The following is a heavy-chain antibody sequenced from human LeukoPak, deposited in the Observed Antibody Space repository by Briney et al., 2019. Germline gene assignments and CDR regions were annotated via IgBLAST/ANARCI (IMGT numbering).Heavy chain of an antibody. Sequence: PSETLSLTCTVSGGSISSSSYYWGWIRQPPGKGLEWIGSIYHSGSTYYNPSLKSRVTISVETSKNQFSLKLSSVTAADTAVYYCAGDGAGSSYATNFDYWGQGTLVTVSS. D-gene: IGHD2-2*01. CDR3: AGDGAGSSYATNFDY. V-gene: IGHV4-39*07. CDR1: GGSISSSSYY. CDR2: IYHSGST. J-gene: IGHJ4*02.